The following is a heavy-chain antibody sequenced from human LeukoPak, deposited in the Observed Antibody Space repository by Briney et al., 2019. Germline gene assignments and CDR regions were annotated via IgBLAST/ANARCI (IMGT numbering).Heavy chain of an antibody. Sequence: GGSLRLSCAASGFTFSSYAMSWVRQAPGKGLEWVSSISSSSSYIYYADSVKGRFTISRDNAKNSLYLQMNSLRAEDTAVYYCASDWGYCSGGSCYGEYWGQGTLVTVSS. J-gene: IGHJ4*02. V-gene: IGHV3-21*01. CDR2: ISSSSSYI. CDR3: ASDWGYCSGGSCYGEY. D-gene: IGHD2-15*01. CDR1: GFTFSSYA.